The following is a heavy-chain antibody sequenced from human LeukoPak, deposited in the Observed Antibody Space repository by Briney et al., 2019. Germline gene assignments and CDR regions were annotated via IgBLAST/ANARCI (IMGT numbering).Heavy chain of an antibody. CDR1: RFTFSSYW. V-gene: IGHV3-74*01. CDR2: INTDGTDT. CDR3: VRDLHWNSVDY. J-gene: IGHJ4*02. Sequence: GRSLTLSCAASRFTFSSYWMHWVRQVPGKGLVWVSRINTDGTDTTYADSVKGRFTISRDNAKNTLYLQMNSLRAEDTGVYYCVRDLHWNSVDYWGQGTLVTVSS. D-gene: IGHD1-7*01.